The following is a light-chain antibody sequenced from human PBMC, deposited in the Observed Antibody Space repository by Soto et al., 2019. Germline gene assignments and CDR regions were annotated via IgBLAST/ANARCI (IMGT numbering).Light chain of an antibody. Sequence: IVLTQSPTTLSVSPGERATLSCRASQTVSNNYLAWYQQKPGQAPRLFIYGASTRATGIPDRFSGSGSGTDFTLTISRLEPEDFAVYYCQQYASSRTFGQGTKVEIK. CDR1: QTVSNNY. CDR3: QQYASSRT. V-gene: IGKV3-20*01. CDR2: GAS. J-gene: IGKJ1*01.